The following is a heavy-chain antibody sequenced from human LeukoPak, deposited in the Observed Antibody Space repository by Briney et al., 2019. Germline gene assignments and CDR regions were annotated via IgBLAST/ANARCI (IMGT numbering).Heavy chain of an antibody. Sequence: GGSLRLSCAASGFIFSSCNMNWVRQAPGKGLEWVSSISSSSRYIYYADSVKGRFTISRDNAKNSLSLQMNSLRAEDTAVYYCARDEWEATAGMDWYMDVWGKGTTVTVSS. CDR1: GFIFSSCN. D-gene: IGHD6-13*01. V-gene: IGHV3-21*01. CDR3: ARDEWEATAGMDWYMDV. J-gene: IGHJ6*03. CDR2: ISSSSRYI.